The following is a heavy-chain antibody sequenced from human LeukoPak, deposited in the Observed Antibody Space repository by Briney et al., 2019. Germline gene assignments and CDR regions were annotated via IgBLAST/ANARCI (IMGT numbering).Heavy chain of an antibody. D-gene: IGHD4-17*01. J-gene: IGHJ6*04. CDR1: GFTFTSSA. Sequence: SVKVSCKASGFTFTSSAVQWVRQARGQRLEWIGWIVVGSGNTNYAQKFQERVTITRDMSTSTAYMELSSLRSEDTAVYYCAADRDCGDYGVGYYGMDVWGKGTTVTVSS. CDR2: IVVGSGNT. V-gene: IGHV1-58*01. CDR3: AADRDCGDYGVGYYGMDV.